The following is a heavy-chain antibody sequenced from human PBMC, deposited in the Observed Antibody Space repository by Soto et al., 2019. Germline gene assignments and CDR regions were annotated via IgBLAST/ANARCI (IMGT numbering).Heavy chain of an antibody. CDR1: GGSINNSGYY. CDR3: APLFIAAAGGMNDVAT. J-gene: IGHJ5*02. D-gene: IGHD6-25*01. V-gene: IGHV4-39*01. CDR2: VYFTGST. Sequence: SETLSLTCTVSGGSINNSGYYWGWIRQPPGKGLEWIGTVYFTGSTYYNPSLKSRVTISVDTSKNQFSLKLNSMTAADTAVYYCAPLFIAAAGGMNDVATWGQGTLVTVSS.